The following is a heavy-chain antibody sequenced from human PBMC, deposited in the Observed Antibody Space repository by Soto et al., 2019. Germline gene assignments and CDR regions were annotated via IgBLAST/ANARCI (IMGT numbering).Heavy chain of an antibody. CDR1: GGSISSSSYY. CDR3: ARSSMIVVVTPFDY. V-gene: IGHV4-39*01. D-gene: IGHD3-22*01. Sequence: PSETLSLTCTVSGGSISSSSYYWGWIRQPPGKGLEWIGSIYYSGSTYYNPSLKSRVTISVDTSKNQFSLKLSSVTAADTAVYYCARSSMIVVVTPFDYWGQGTLVTVSS. CDR2: IYYSGST. J-gene: IGHJ4*02.